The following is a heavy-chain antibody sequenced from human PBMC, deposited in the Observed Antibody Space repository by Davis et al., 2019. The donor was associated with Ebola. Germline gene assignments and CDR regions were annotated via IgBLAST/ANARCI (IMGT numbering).Heavy chain of an antibody. J-gene: IGHJ6*02. Sequence: PGGSLRLSCRVSGFTLGDSALTWVRPAPGKGLEWVGFIRSKAYGGKPAYAASVKGRFTISRDDSKSIAYLQMDSLKIEDTAVYYCSRDLKQRPPSYDDGMDVWGQGTSVTVSS. V-gene: IGHV3-49*04. D-gene: IGHD6-6*01. CDR3: SRDLKQRPPSYDDGMDV. CDR1: GFTLGDSA. CDR2: IRSKAYGGKP.